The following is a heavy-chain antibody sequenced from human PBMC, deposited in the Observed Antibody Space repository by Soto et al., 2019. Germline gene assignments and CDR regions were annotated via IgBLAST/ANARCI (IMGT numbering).Heavy chain of an antibody. CDR1: GFTFSSYG. D-gene: IGHD5-12*01. CDR2: IWYDGSNK. V-gene: IGHV3-33*01. J-gene: IGHJ3*02. CDR3: ARDPIEMATIYAFDI. Sequence: QVQLVESGGGVVQPGRSLRLSCAASGFTFSSYGMHWVRQAPGKGLEGVAVIWYDGSNKYYADSVKGRFTISRDNSKNTLYLQMNSLRAEDTAVYYCARDPIEMATIYAFDIWGQGTMVTVSS.